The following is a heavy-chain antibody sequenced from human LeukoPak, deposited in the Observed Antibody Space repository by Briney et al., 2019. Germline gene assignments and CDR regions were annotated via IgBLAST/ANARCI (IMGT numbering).Heavy chain of an antibody. CDR2: TYYRSKWYN. Sequence: SQTLSLTCAISGDSVSSNSAAWNWIRQSPSRGLEWLGRTYYRSKWYNDYAVSVKSRITINPDTSKNQFSLQLNSVTPEDTAVYYCARDGVWFGELSYYYYGMDVWGPGTTVTVSS. D-gene: IGHD3-10*01. CDR3: ARDGVWFGELSYYYYGMDV. CDR1: GDSVSSNSAA. V-gene: IGHV6-1*01. J-gene: IGHJ6*02.